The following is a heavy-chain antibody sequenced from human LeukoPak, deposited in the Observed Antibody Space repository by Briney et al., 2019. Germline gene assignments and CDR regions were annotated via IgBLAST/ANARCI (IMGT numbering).Heavy chain of an antibody. J-gene: IGHJ5*02. CDR1: GFIFSSYG. CDR2: IWYDGSNK. V-gene: IGHV3-33*01. D-gene: IGHD3-10*01. CDR3: ARALELPHYGPWRFDP. Sequence: GSLRLSCAASGFIFSSYGMHWVRQAPGKGLEWVAVIWYDGSNKYYADSVKGRFTISRDNSKNTLYLQMNSLRVEDTAVYYCARALELPHYGPWRFDPWGQGTLVTVSS.